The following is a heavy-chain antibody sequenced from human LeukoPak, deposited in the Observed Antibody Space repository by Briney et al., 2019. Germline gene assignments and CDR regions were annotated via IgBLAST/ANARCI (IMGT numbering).Heavy chain of an antibody. Sequence: GGSLRLSCGVSGFAFGSEAMNWVRQSPARGLEWVASISPGGGTTYYADSVKGRFTISRDNAKNSLYLQMNSLKAEDTAIYYCATSIGVAVAFDFWGQGTLVTVSS. CDR1: GFAFGSEA. CDR3: ATSIGVAVAFDF. V-gene: IGHV3-23*01. D-gene: IGHD6-19*01. J-gene: IGHJ4*02. CDR2: ISPGGGTT.